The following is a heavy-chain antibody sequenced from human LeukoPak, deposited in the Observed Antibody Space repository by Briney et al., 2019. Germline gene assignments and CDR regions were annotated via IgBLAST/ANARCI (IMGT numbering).Heavy chain of an antibody. CDR2: IYSGGST. D-gene: IGHD3-10*02. CDR3: AELAITMIGGV. CDR1: GFTVSSNY. V-gene: IGHV3-66*01. J-gene: IGHJ6*04. Sequence: GGSLRLSYAASGFTVSSNYMSWVRQAPGKGLEWVSVIYSGGSTYYADSVKGRFTISRDNSKNTLYLQMNSLRAEDTAVYYCAELAITMIGGVWGKGTTVTISS.